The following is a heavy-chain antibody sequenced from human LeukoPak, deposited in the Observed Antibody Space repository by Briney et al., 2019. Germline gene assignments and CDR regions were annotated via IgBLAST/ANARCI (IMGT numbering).Heavy chain of an antibody. J-gene: IGHJ4*02. D-gene: IGHD6-19*01. CDR3: ARSSMSSAQRFAIDY. CDR2: IYYTGGT. CDR1: GGSISPYS. V-gene: IGHV4-59*01. Sequence: PSETLSLTCTVSGGSISPYSWNWIPQPPGKGLEWIGYIYYTGGTSYLPSLKSRLTISVDTSKNQFSLNLTSVTAADTAVYYCARSSMSSAQRFAIDYWGQGTLVTVSS.